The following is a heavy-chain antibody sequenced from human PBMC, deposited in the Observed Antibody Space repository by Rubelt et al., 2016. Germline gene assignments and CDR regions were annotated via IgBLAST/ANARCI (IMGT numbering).Heavy chain of an antibody. CDR2: INDSGST. CDR1: GETFSNYY. D-gene: IGHD3-3*01. CDR3: AGGRGTRSLLRGAIDN. Sequence: QVELHQWGAGLLKTSETLSLTCAVYGETFSNYYWSWVRQPPGKELEWIGEINDSGSTSYNPSLKSRVSMSVDTSKNQFSLKLTYVTAADTAGVYCAGGRGTRSLLRGAIDNWGQGTTVTVSS. V-gene: IGHV4-34*01. J-gene: IGHJ3*02.